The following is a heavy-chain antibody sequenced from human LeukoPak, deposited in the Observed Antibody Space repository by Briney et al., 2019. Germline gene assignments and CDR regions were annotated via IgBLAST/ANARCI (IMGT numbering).Heavy chain of an antibody. CDR2: ISSSGSTI. D-gene: IGHD5-18*01. Sequence: GALRLSCAASRFTFSSYEMNWVRQAPGKGLEWVSYISSSGSTIYYADSVKGRFTISRDNAKNSLYLQMNSLRAEDTAVYYCARDSGYSYAVDYWGQGTLVTVSS. CDR1: RFTFSSYE. CDR3: ARDSGYSYAVDY. J-gene: IGHJ4*02. V-gene: IGHV3-48*03.